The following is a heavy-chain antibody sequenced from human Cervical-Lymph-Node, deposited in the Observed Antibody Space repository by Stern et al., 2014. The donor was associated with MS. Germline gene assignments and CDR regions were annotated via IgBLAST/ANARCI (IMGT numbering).Heavy chain of an antibody. Sequence: QITLKESGPALVKPTQTLTLTCTFSGFSLSTSGMRVSWIRQPPGKALEWLARIDWDDDKFYSTSLKTRLTISKDTSKNQVVLKMTKMDPVDTATYYCAASRGYGMDVWGQGTTVTVSS. CDR1: GFSLSTSGMR. CDR3: AASRGYGMDV. D-gene: IGHD3-10*01. J-gene: IGHJ6*02. V-gene: IGHV2-70*04. CDR2: IDWDDDK.